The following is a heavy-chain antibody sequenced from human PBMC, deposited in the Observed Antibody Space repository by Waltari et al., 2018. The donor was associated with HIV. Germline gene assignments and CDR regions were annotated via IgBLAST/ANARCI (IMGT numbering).Heavy chain of an antibody. CDR3: ARDPRSSGYYGMDV. J-gene: IGHJ6*02. CDR1: RFTISDNY. CDR2: IYSGGST. V-gene: IGHV3-53*01. Sequence: EVQLVASGGGLIESGGSLRPSCAASRFTISDNYMSWVRQAPGKGLEWVSVIYSGGSTYYADSVKGRFTISRDNSKNTLALHMNSLRAEDTAVYYCARDPRSSGYYGMDVWGQGATVTVSS. D-gene: IGHD1-26*01.